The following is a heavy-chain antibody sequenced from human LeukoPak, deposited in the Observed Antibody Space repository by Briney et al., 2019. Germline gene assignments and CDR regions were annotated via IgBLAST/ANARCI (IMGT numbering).Heavy chain of an antibody. CDR3: ARAPSWNYNRYYYYYVYV. D-gene: IGHD1-7*01. Sequence: ASVKVSCNTSGYTFTNFDINWVRQASGHGLEWMGWMNPNSGNTGYAQKFQGRVTITRNTSISTAYMELSSLRSEDTAVYYCARAPSWNYNRYYYYYVYVWGRGTTVTVSS. CDR2: MNPNSGNT. V-gene: IGHV1-8*03. J-gene: IGHJ6*03. CDR1: GYTFTNFD.